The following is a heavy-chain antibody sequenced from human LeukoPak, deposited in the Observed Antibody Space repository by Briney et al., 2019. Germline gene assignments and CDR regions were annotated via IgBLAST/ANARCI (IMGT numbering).Heavy chain of an antibody. V-gene: IGHV3-11*01. J-gene: IGHJ5*02. D-gene: IGHD5-24*01. CDR3: ARDAYNYGWFDP. CDR2: IGSGGTLI. Sequence: GGSLRLSCAASGSTFSDYYMSWIRQAPGKGLEWVSYIGSGGTLIHYANSVKGRFTISRDNAKNSLYLQMNSLRAEDTAVYYCARDAYNYGWFDPWGQGTLVTVSS. CDR1: GSTFSDYY.